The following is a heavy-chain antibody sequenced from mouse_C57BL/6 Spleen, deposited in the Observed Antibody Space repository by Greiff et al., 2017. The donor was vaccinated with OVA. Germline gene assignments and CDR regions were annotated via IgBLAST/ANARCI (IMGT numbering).Heavy chain of an antibody. CDR2: ISSGGSYT. D-gene: IGHD4-1*01. V-gene: IGHV5-6*01. CDR3: ARQELTGTTGDY. CDR1: GFTFSSYG. Sequence: EVNLVESGGDLVKPGGSLKLSCAASGFTFSSYGMSWVRQTPDKRLEWVATISSGGSYTYYPDSVKGRFTISRDNAKNTLYLQMSSLKSEDTAMYYCARQELTGTTGDYWGQGTTLTVSS. J-gene: IGHJ2*01.